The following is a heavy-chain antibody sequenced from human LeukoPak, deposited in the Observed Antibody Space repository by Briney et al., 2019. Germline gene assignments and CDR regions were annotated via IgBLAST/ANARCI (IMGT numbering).Heavy chain of an antibody. D-gene: IGHD3-10*01. J-gene: IGHJ4*02. Sequence: GGSLRLSCAASGFTFSSYGMHWVRQAPGKGLEWVAVISYDGSSKYYADSVKGRFTISRDNSKNTLYLQMNSLRAEDTAVYYCAKLRERLLWFGELSPYWGQGTLVTVSS. CDR1: GFTFSSYG. CDR3: AKLRERLLWFGELSPY. V-gene: IGHV3-30*18. CDR2: ISYDGSSK.